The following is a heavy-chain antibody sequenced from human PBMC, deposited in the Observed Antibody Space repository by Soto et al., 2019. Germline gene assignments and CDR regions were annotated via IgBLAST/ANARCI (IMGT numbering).Heavy chain of an antibody. CDR3: GGYSGDGIWS. D-gene: IGHD1-26*01. CDR2: ISSNGGTT. J-gene: IGHJ5*02. Sequence: EVQLVESGGGLVQPGGSLRLSCAASGFTFSSYSMHWVRQAPGKGLEYVSAISSNGGTTSYANSVKGRFTISRDNSTNMLYLQMGRLRAEDMAVYYCGGYSGDGIWSWGQGTLVTVSS. V-gene: IGHV3-64*01. CDR1: GFTFSSYS.